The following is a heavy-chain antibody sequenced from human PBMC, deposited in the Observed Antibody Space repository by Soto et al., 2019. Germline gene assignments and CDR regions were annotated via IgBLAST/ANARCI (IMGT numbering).Heavy chain of an antibody. CDR2: IYSGGST. CDR1: GFTVSSNY. CDR3: ARDLDCSGGSCVIDY. J-gene: IGHJ4*02. V-gene: IGHV3-66*01. D-gene: IGHD2-15*01. Sequence: EVQLVESGGGLVQPGGSLRLSCAASGFTVSSNYMSWVRQAPGKGLEWVSVIYSGGSTYYADSVKGRFTISRDNSKNTLYLQMNSLRAEDTAVYYCARDLDCSGGSCVIDYWGQGTLVTVSS.